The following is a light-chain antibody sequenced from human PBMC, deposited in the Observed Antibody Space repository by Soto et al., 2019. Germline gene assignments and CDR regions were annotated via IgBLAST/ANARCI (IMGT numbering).Light chain of an antibody. CDR3: QQYGYSPLT. CDR1: QIFARNN. J-gene: IGKJ4*01. Sequence: EVVLTQSPGTLSLSPGQRATLSCRSSQIFARNNLAWYQQKPGQAPRLLIYDASSRATGTPDRFSGSGSGTDVTLIINRLEPEDSAVYYCQQYGYSPLTFGGGTKVDIK. CDR2: DAS. V-gene: IGKV3-20*01.